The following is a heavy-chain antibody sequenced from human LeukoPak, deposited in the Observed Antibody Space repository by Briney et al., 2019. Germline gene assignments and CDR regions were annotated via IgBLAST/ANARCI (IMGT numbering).Heavy chain of an antibody. Sequence: KSGGSLRLSCAASGFTFSSYSMNWVRQAPGKGLEWVSSISSSSSYIYYADSVEGRFTISRDNAKNSLYLQMNSLRAEDTAVYYCARPAGTGSDYWGQGTLVTVSS. J-gene: IGHJ4*02. CDR3: ARPAGTGSDY. CDR1: GFTFSSYS. V-gene: IGHV3-21*01. D-gene: IGHD3-10*01. CDR2: ISSSSSYI.